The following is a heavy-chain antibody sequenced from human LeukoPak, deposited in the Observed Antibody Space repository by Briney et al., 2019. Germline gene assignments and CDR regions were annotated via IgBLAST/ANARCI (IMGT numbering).Heavy chain of an antibody. V-gene: IGHV4-59*08. Sequence: SEALSLTCTVSGGSISSYYWSWIRQPPGKGLEWIGYIYYSGSTNYNPSLKSRVTISVDTSKNQFSLKLSSVTAADTAVYYCARGYGDYYFDYWGQGTLVTVSS. CDR3: ARGYGDYYFDY. D-gene: IGHD4-17*01. CDR2: IYYSGST. J-gene: IGHJ4*02. CDR1: GGSISSYY.